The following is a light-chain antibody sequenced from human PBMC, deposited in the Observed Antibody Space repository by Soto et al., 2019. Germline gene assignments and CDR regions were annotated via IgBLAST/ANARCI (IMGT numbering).Light chain of an antibody. CDR2: GNS. CDR1: SSNIGAGYD. J-gene: IGLJ2*01. V-gene: IGLV1-40*01. Sequence: QSVLTQPPSVSGAPGQWVTISCTGNSSNIGAGYDVHWYQQLPGTAPKLLIYGNSNRPSGVPDRFSGSKSGTSASLAITGLQAEDEADYYCQSYDSSLSGSVFGGGTKLTVL. CDR3: QSYDSSLSGSV.